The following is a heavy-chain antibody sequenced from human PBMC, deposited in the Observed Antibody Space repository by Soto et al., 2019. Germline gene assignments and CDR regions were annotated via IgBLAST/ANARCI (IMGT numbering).Heavy chain of an antibody. Sequence: PGGSLRLSCAASGFTFDDYAMHWVRQVPGKGLEWVSGINWNSGSIGYGDSVKGRFAISRDNAKNSLHLQMNSLRAEDTAVYYCARDPPLSVLVVVATDDFWGQGTLVTVSS. D-gene: IGHD2-21*01. CDR3: ARDPPLSVLVVVATDDF. CDR2: INWNSGSI. J-gene: IGHJ4*02. CDR1: GFTFDDYA. V-gene: IGHV3-9*01.